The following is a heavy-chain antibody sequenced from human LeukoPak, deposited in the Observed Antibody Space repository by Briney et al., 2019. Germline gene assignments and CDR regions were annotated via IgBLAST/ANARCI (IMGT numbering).Heavy chain of an antibody. CDR1: GYTFTTYD. CDR3: AREDYYDSGSNDY. D-gene: IGHD3-22*01. J-gene: IGHJ4*02. CDR2: MNPNSGNT. V-gene: IGHV1-8*03. Sequence: ASVKVSCKASGYTFTTYDITWVRQATGQGLEWMGWMNPNSGNTAYAQKFQGRVTITRNTSISTAYMELTSLRSEDTAVYYCAREDYYDSGSNDYWGQGTLVTVSS.